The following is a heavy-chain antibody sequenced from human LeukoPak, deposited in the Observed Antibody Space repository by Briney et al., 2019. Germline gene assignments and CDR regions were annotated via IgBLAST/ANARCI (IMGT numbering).Heavy chain of an antibody. CDR2: ISSGGSTI. Sequence: PGGSLRLSCAASGFTFSDYYMSWIRQAPGKGLEWVSYISSGGSTIYYADSVKGRFTISRDNTKKSLYVQMNSPRAEDTAVYYCARSLLWFGELLPGTSLPYFDFWGQGTLVTVSS. CDR3: ARSLLWFGELLPGTSLPYFDF. V-gene: IGHV3-11*04. CDR1: GFTFSDYY. D-gene: IGHD3-10*01. J-gene: IGHJ4*02.